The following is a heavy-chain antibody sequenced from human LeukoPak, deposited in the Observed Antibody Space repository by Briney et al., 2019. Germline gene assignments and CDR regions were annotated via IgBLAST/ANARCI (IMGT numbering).Heavy chain of an antibody. CDR2: IYTSGST. V-gene: IGHV4-4*07. J-gene: IGHJ5*02. D-gene: IGHD3-22*01. Sequence: SETLSLTCTVSGGSISSYYWSWIRQPAGKGLEWIGRIYTSGSTNYNPSLKSRVTMSVDTSKNQFSLKLSSVTAADTAVYYCAREHYYDSSGYLNWFDPWGQGTLVTVSS. CDR1: GGSISSYY. CDR3: AREHYYDSSGYLNWFDP.